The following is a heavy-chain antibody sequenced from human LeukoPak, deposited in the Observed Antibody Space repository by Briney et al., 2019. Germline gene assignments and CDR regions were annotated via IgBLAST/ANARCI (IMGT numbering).Heavy chain of an antibody. Sequence: GGSLRLSCAASGFTFSSYGMHWVRQAPGKGLEWVAVISYDGSNKYYADSVKGRFTISRDNSKNTLYLQMNSLRAEDTAVYYCAKNWNYFDYRGQGTLVTVSS. D-gene: IGHD1-1*01. CDR3: AKNWNYFDY. CDR1: GFTFSSYG. J-gene: IGHJ4*02. V-gene: IGHV3-30*18. CDR2: ISYDGSNK.